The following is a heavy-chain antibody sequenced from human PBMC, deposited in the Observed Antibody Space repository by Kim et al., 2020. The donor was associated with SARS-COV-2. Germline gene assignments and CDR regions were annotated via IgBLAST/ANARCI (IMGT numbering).Heavy chain of an antibody. D-gene: IGHD5-18*01. Sequence: NPSLKRRFTKSVDTSRNQFSLQRNSGTAADTAVYYCARARGYSYGSLDYWGQGTLVTVSS. CDR3: ARARGYSYGSLDY. J-gene: IGHJ4*02. V-gene: IGHV4-39*01.